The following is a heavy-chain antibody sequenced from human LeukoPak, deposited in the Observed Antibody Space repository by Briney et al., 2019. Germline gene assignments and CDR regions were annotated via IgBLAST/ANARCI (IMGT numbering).Heavy chain of an antibody. CDR3: AKGGEMATIEESDY. CDR1: GFTFSNYN. D-gene: IGHD5-24*01. CDR2: ITSRSSSI. J-gene: IGHJ4*02. Sequence: PGGSLRLSCAASGFTFSNYNMNWVRQAPGKGLEWVSYITSRSSSIYYADSVKGRFTISRDNSKNTVYLQMHSLRDEDTAVYYCAKGGEMATIEESDYWGQGTLVTVSS. V-gene: IGHV3-48*02.